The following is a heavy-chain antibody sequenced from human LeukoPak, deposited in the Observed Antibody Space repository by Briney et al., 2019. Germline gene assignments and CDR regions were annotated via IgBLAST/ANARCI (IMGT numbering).Heavy chain of an antibody. V-gene: IGHV3-30-3*01. J-gene: IGHJ4*02. CDR3: ARVPSTVTTWTDDY. Sequence: GGSLRLSCAASGFTFSSYAMHWARQAPGKGLEWVAVISYDGSNKYYADSVKGRFTISRDNSKNTLYLQMNSLRAEDTAVYYCARVPSTVTTWTDDYWGQGTLVTVSS. D-gene: IGHD4-17*01. CDR2: ISYDGSNK. CDR1: GFTFSSYA.